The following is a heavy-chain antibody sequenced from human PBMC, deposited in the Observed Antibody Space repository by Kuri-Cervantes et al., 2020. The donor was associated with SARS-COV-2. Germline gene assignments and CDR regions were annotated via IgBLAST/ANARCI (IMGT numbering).Heavy chain of an antibody. CDR3: ARSQTKITAFGVTDYYYFCLDV. J-gene: IGHJ6*02. CDR1: GGSISSHY. V-gene: IGHV4-59*11. Sequence: GSLTLSCTVSGGSISSHYWSWIRQSPGKGLEWLGYSSYSWTNNYNPSLNSRVTISVDTSQNQFSLKLKSVTAADTAVYYCARSQTKITAFGVTDYYYFCLDVWGQGTTVTVSS. CDR2: SSYSWTN. D-gene: IGHD3-3*01.